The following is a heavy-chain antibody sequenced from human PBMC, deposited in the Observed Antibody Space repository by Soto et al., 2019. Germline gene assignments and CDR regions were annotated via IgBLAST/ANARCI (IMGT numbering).Heavy chain of an antibody. J-gene: IGHJ1*01. D-gene: IGHD3-22*01. V-gene: IGHV4-39*01. CDR1: GGSISSSSYY. CDR3: APAYYYDSSGYYDHWYFQH. CDR2: IYYSGST. Sequence: SETLSLTCTVSGGSISSSSYYWGWIRQPPGKGLEWIGSIYYSGSTYYNPSLKSRVTISVDTSKNQLPLKLSSVTAADTAVYYCAPAYYYDSSGYYDHWYFQHWGQGTLVTVSS.